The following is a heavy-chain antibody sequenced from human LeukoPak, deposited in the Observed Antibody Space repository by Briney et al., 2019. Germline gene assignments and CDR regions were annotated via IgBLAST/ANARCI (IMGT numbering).Heavy chain of an antibody. V-gene: IGHV4-30-4*02. Sequence: SETLSLTCTVSGGSINSGDYYWSWIRQSPGKGLEWIGYIYYSGSTYYNPSLQSRVTISLDTSKNQVSLKLSSVTAADTAIYYCARETRVEMAAMTFYFFDFWGQGIPVTVSS. CDR3: ARETRVEMAAMTFYFFDF. CDR2: IYYSGST. CDR1: GGSINSGDYY. J-gene: IGHJ4*02. D-gene: IGHD5-24*01.